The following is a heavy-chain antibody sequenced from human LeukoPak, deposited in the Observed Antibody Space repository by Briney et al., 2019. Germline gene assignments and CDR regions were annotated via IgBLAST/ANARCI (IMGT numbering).Heavy chain of an antibody. CDR2: IYSGGST. CDR3: ARDRRDCSGSTCYSGVDY. D-gene: IGHD2-15*01. Sequence: GGSLRLSCAASGFTVSSNYMSWVRQAPGKGLEWVSVIYSGGSTYYAASVKGRFTISRDNSKNTLYLQMNSLRAEDTAVYYCARDRRDCSGSTCYSGVDYWGQGTLVTVSS. J-gene: IGHJ4*02. CDR1: GFTVSSNY. V-gene: IGHV3-53*01.